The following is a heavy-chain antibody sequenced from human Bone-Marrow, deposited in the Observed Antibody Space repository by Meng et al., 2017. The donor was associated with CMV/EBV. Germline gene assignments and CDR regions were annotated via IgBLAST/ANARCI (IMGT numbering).Heavy chain of an antibody. CDR3: ARDVYDFLSGYGVSINYFDY. CDR1: GFNFSNYF. J-gene: IGHJ4*02. V-gene: IGHV3-30-3*01. CDR2: ISYDGTNE. Sequence: GESLKISCVASGFNFSNYFMHWVRQAPGKGLQWVGIISYDGTNENYADSVKGRVTISRDNSKNTLYLRMSSLREEDTAVYYCARDVYDFLSGYGVSINYFDYWGQGTLVTVSS. D-gene: IGHD3-3*01.